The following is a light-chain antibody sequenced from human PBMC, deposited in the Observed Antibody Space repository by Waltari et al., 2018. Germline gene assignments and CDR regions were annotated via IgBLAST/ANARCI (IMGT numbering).Light chain of an antibody. J-gene: IGKJ2*01. CDR3: QQSHSAPYT. CDR2: ATS. Sequence: DIQMTQSPSSLSASVGDRVTITCRASQSVGSYLNWYQHKPGEAPKLLIYATSTLQTGVPSRFSGSGYGTDFTLTITSLQAEDFSSYDCQQSHSAPYTFGQGTNLQI. V-gene: IGKV1-39*01. CDR1: QSVGSY.